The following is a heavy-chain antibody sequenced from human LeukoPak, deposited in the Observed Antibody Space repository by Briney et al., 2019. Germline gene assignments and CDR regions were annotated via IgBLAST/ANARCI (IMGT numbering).Heavy chain of an antibody. CDR1: GFTVSNNH. Sequence: PGGSLRLSCAASGFTVSNNHMSWVRQAPGKGLEWVSVIYTGGSTYYADSVKGRFTISRDNSKNTLYLQMNSLRAEDTAVYYCAKDQGSIAARMGGEIDYWGQGTLVTVSS. CDR3: AKDQGSIAARMGGEIDY. D-gene: IGHD6-6*01. CDR2: IYTGGST. J-gene: IGHJ4*02. V-gene: IGHV3-53*05.